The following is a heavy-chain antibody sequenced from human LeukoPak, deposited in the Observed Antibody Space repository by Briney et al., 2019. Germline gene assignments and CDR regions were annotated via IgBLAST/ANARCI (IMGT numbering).Heavy chain of an antibody. J-gene: IGHJ4*02. CDR1: GYTFTSYD. CDR2: MNPNSGNT. Sequence: EASVKVSCKASGYTFTSYDINWVRQATGQGLEWMGWMNPNSGNTGYAQKFQGRVTITRNTSISTAYMELSSLRSEDTAVYYCARGLQQLVRFYYWGQGTLVTVSS. D-gene: IGHD6-6*01. CDR3: ARGLQQLVRFYY. V-gene: IGHV1-8*03.